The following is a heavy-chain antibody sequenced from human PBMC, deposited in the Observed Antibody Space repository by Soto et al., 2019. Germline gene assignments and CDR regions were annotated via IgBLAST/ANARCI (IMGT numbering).Heavy chain of an antibody. J-gene: IGHJ4*02. CDR3: ARDANDILTGYYYYFDY. D-gene: IGHD3-9*01. Sequence: SLRLSCGAAGLTCSSYGTHRVRQTPRKWLEWVAVIWYDGSNKYYADSVKARFTISRDNSKNTLYLQMNSLRAEDTAVYYCARDANDILTGYYYYFDYWGQGTLVTVS. CDR2: IWYDGSNK. V-gene: IGHV3-33*01. CDR1: GLTCSSYG.